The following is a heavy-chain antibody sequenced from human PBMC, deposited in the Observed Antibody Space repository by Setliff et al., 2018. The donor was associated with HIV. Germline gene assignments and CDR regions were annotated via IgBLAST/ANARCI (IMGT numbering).Heavy chain of an antibody. CDR3: ARRRFVVVPTAPEADY. J-gene: IGHJ4*02. D-gene: IGHD2-2*01. CDR2: ITHSGTT. Sequence: SETLSLTCAVYGGSFSGYYWSRIRQPPGKGLEWIGEITHSGTTYYNPSLKRRVTISVDTSKNQFSLRLTSVTAADTAVYYCARRRFVVVPTAPEADYWGQGALVTVSS. V-gene: IGHV4-34*01. CDR1: GGSFSGYY.